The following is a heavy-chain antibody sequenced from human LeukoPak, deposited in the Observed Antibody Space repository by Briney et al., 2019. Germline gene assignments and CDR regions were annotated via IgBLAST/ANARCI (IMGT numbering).Heavy chain of an antibody. CDR3: ARTRRLQYGDYDY. Sequence: ASVKVSCKASGYTFTGFYMHWVRQAPGQGLERMGWINPNSGDTNYAQKFQGRVTMTRDTSFSTASMELSRLKSDDTAVYYCARTRRLQYGDYDYWGQGTLVTVSS. D-gene: IGHD4-11*01. CDR1: GYTFTGFY. J-gene: IGHJ4*02. CDR2: INPNSGDT. V-gene: IGHV1-2*02.